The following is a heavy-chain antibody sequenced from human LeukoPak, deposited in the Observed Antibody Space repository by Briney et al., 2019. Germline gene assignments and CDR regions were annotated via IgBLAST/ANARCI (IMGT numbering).Heavy chain of an antibody. D-gene: IGHD4-23*01. V-gene: IGHV4-39*07. CDR2: IYYSGST. CDR3: ARGVRGGNGPSPFDY. J-gene: IGHJ4*02. Sequence: SETLSLTCTVSGGSISSSSYYWGWIRQPPGKGLEWIGSIYYSGSTYYNPSLKSRVTISVDTSKNQFSLKLSSVAAADTAVYYCARGVRGGNGPSPFDYWGQGTLVTVSS. CDR1: GGSISSSSYY.